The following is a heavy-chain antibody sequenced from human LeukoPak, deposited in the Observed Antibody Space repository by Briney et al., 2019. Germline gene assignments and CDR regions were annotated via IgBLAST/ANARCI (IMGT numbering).Heavy chain of an antibody. Sequence: PSQTLSLTCTVSGGSISSGGYYWSWIRQHPGKGLEWIGYIYYSGSTYYNPSLKSRVTISVDTSKNQFSLKLSSVTAADTAVYYCARCITMVRGVPYYFDYWGQGTLVTASS. J-gene: IGHJ4*02. CDR1: GGSISSGGYY. V-gene: IGHV4-31*03. CDR3: ARCITMVRGVPYYFDY. D-gene: IGHD3-10*01. CDR2: IYYSGST.